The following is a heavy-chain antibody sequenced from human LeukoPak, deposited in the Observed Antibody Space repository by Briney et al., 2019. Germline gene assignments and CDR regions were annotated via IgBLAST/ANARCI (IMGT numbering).Heavy chain of an antibody. V-gene: IGHV3-33*06. J-gene: IGHJ1*01. CDR1: GFTFNSYG. CDR2: IWDDGSSN. Sequence: GRSLRLSCAASGFTFNSYGMHWVRQAPGKGLEWVSLIWDDGSSNYYADSVKGRFTISRDNSKNTLYLQMNSLRAEDTAVYYCAKDHSTHYYGSRTYGGRGYSDYGGQGTLVTVPS. D-gene: IGHD3-10*01. CDR3: AKDHSTHYYGSRTYGGRGYSDY.